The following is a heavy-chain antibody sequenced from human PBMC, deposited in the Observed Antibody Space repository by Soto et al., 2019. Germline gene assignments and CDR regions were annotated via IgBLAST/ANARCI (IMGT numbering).Heavy chain of an antibody. Sequence: GGSLRLSCAASGFMFSSYAMSWVRQAPGKGLEWVSRINSNGSSTSYADSVKGRFTISRDNAKNTLYLQMNSLRAEDTAVYYCAVTTAPEYYFDYWGQGTLVTVSS. CDR3: AVTTAPEYYFDY. CDR2: INSNGSST. CDR1: GFMFSSYA. D-gene: IGHD4-4*01. V-gene: IGHV3-74*01. J-gene: IGHJ4*02.